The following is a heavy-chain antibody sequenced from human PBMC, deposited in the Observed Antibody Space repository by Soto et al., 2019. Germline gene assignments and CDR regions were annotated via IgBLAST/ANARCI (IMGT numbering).Heavy chain of an antibody. Sequence: GASVKVSCKGSGYTFTHYGISWVGQAPRQGLEGMGWISAYNGNTDYAQKLQGRVTMTTDTSTRTAYMELRSLRSDDTAVYYCARVGVGYCSGGSCPSNWFDPWGQGTLVTVSS. D-gene: IGHD2-15*01. CDR1: GYTFTHYG. J-gene: IGHJ5*02. V-gene: IGHV1-18*01. CDR2: ISAYNGNT. CDR3: ARVGVGYCSGGSCPSNWFDP.